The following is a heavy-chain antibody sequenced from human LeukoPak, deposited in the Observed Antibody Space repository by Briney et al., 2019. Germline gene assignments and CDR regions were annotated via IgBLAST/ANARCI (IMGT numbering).Heavy chain of an antibody. CDR3: DQSGDFWSGYRSFDY. V-gene: IGHV4-34*01. D-gene: IGHD3-3*01. Sequence: SETLSLTCAVYGGSFSGYYWSWIRQPPGKGLEWIGEINHRESTNYTPSLKSRVTISVDTSKNQFSLKLSSVTAADTAVYYCDQSGDFWSGYRSFDYWGQGTLVTVSS. J-gene: IGHJ4*02. CDR1: GGSFSGYY. CDR2: INHREST.